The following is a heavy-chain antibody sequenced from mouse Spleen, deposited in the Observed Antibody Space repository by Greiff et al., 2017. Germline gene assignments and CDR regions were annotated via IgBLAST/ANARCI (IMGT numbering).Heavy chain of an antibody. D-gene: IGHD4-1*01. J-gene: IGHJ4*01. V-gene: IGHV5-9-3*01. CDR2: ISSGGSYT. CDR1: GFTFSSYA. Sequence: DVQLVESGGGLVKPGGSLKLSCAASGFTFSSYAMSWVRQTPGKRLEWVATISSGGSYTYYPDSVKGRFTISRDNAKNTLYLQMSSLRSEDTAMYYCARGGAGTNMDYWGQGTSVTVSS. CDR3: ARGGAGTNMDY.